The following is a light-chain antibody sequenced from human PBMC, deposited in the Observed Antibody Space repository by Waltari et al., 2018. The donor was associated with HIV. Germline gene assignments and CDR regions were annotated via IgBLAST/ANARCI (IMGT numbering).Light chain of an antibody. CDR3: QHSRT. CDR1: QNVNDY. J-gene: IGKJ1*01. CDR2: AAS. V-gene: IGKV1-39*01. Sequence: DIQLTQSPSSVSASVGDRVTISCRTNQNVNDYNISYYHKPGKHPKILINAASSLQGGVPARFGGSGSATDFTLTISRLQAEDFTTHYGQHSRTFGQGTKVEIK.